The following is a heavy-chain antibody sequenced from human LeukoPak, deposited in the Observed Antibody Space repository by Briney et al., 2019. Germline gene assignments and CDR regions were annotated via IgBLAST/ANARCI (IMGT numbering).Heavy chain of an antibody. CDR1: GYTFTSYG. CDR3: ARDDYYGSGSYYASSY. V-gene: IGHV1-18*01. J-gene: IGHJ4*02. D-gene: IGHD3-10*01. CDR2: ISAYNGNT. Sequence: ASVKVSRKASGYTFTSYGISWVRQAPGQGLEWMGWISAYNGNTNYAQKLQGRVTMTTDTSTSTAYMELRSLRSDDTAVYYCARDDYYGSGSYYASSYWGQGTLVTVSS.